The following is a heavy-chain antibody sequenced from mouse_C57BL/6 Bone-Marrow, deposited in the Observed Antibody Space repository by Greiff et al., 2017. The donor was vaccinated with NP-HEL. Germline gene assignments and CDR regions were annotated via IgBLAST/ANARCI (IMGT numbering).Heavy chain of an antibody. CDR1: GYTFTSYW. CDR2: IDPNSGGT. V-gene: IGHV1-72*01. CDR3: ARERLLVTTEGGYFDV. J-gene: IGHJ1*03. Sequence: VQLQQPGAELVKPGASVKLSCKASGYTFTSYWMHWVKQRPGRGLEWIGRIDPNSGGTKYNEKFKSKATLTVDKPSSTAYMQLSSLTSEDSAVYYCARERLLVTTEGGYFDVWGTGTTVTVSS. D-gene: IGHD1-1*01.